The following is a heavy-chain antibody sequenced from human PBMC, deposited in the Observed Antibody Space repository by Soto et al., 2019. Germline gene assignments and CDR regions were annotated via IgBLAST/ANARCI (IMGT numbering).Heavy chain of an antibody. CDR3: ARDQRDWPGSVWELLGNYYYYGMDV. J-gene: IGHJ6*02. CDR1: GFTFSDYY. V-gene: IGHV3-11*06. CDR2: ISSSSSYT. Sequence: QVQLVESGGGLVKPGGSLRLSCAASGFTFSDYYMSWIRQAPGKGLEWVSYISSSSSYTNYADSVKGRFTISRDNAKNSLYLQMNSLRAEDTAVYYCARDQRDWPGSVWELLGNYYYYGMDVWGQGTTVTVSS. D-gene: IGHD1-26*01.